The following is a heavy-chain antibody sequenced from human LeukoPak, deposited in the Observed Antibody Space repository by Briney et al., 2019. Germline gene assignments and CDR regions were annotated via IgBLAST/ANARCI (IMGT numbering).Heavy chain of an antibody. CDR1: GYTFTSYD. CDR2: MNPNSGNT. CDR3: ARGAKRRNWFDP. J-gene: IGHJ5*02. V-gene: IGHV1-8*01. Sequence: ASVKVSCKASGYTFTSYDINWVRQATGQGLEWMGWMNPNSGNTGYAQKFQGRVTMTRNTSISTAYMELGSLRSEDTAVYYCARGAKRRNWFDPWGQGTLVTVSS.